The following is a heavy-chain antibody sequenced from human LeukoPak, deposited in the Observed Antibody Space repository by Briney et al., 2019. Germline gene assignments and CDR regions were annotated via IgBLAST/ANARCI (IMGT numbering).Heavy chain of an antibody. Sequence: GGSLRLSCAASGFTFSNAYMNWVRQAPGKGLEWVSGISGSGDNTYYADSVKGRFTISRDNSKNTLYVQVNSLGTEDTAAYYCAKGSYYDSSGSFYFDYWGQGTLVTVSS. D-gene: IGHD3-22*01. CDR3: AKGSYYDSSGSFYFDY. J-gene: IGHJ4*02. CDR1: GFTFSNAY. V-gene: IGHV3-23*01. CDR2: ISGSGDNT.